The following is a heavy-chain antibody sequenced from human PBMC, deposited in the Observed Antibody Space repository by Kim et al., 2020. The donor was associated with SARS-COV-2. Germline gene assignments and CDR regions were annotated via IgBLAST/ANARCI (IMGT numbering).Heavy chain of an antibody. V-gene: IGHV1-18*01. Sequence: SGDTYSAAEFHGRVTMTPDPSADTAYLELRSLRSDDTAVYFCARGANYFDYWGQGTLVTVSS. CDR2: SGDT. J-gene: IGHJ4*02. CDR3: ARGANYFDY. D-gene: IGHD3-16*01.